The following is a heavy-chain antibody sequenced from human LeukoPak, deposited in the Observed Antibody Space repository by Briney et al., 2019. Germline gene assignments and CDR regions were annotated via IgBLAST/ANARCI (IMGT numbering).Heavy chain of an antibody. D-gene: IGHD3-10*01. J-gene: IGHJ3*02. V-gene: IGHV1-3*01. CDR3: ARVPILLWFGELSKHDAFDI. CDR1: GYTFTSYA. Sequence: GASVKVSCKASGYTFTSYAMHWVRQAPGQRLEWIGWINAGNGNAKYSQKFQGRVTITRDTSASTAYMELSSLRSEDTAVYYCARVPILLWFGELSKHDAFDIWGQGTMVTVSS. CDR2: INAGNGNA.